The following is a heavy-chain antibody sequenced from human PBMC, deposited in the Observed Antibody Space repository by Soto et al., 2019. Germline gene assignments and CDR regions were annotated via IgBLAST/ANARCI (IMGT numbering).Heavy chain of an antibody. D-gene: IGHD2-15*01. CDR1: GGSISSGGYY. Sequence: SETLSLTCTVSGGSISSGGYYWSWIRQHPGKGLEWIGYIYYSGSTYYNPSLKSRVTISVDTSKNQFSLKLSSVTAAETAVYYCARFPEMKGYCSGGSCYSFDYWGQGTLVTVSS. CDR2: IYYSGST. J-gene: IGHJ4*02. CDR3: ARFPEMKGYCSGGSCYSFDY. V-gene: IGHV4-31*03.